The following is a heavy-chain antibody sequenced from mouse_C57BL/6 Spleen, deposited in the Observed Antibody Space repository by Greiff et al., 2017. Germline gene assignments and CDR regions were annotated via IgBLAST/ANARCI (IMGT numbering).Heavy chain of an antibody. V-gene: IGHV1-7*01. J-gene: IGHJ4*01. CDR2: INPSSGYT. Sequence: QVQLQQSGAELSKPGASVKLSCKVSGYTFTSYWNHWVKQRPGQGLEWIGYINPSSGYTKYNQKFKDKATLTADKSSSTAYKQLSSLTCEDSAVYYCAKESCTLYAMDYWGQGTSVTVSS. CDR3: AKESCTLYAMDY. D-gene: IGHD5-1*01. CDR1: GYTFTSYW.